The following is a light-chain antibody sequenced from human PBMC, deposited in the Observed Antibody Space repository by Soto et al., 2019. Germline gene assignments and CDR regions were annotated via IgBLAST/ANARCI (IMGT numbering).Light chain of an antibody. V-gene: IGLV1-40*01. Sequence: QSVLTQPPSVSGAPGQRVTISCTGSSSNIGAGYDVHWYQQLPGTAPKLLIYGNSNRPSGVPDRFSGSKSGTSASLAITGLQADDVADYYCQSYDSSLSRYVFGNGTRGTVL. J-gene: IGLJ1*01. CDR1: SSNIGAGYD. CDR3: QSYDSSLSRYV. CDR2: GNS.